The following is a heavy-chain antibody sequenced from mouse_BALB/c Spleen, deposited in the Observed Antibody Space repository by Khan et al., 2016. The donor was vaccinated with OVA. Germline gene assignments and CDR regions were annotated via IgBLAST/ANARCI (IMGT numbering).Heavy chain of an antibody. Sequence: QVRLQQSGGEVVRPGTSVKITCMASGYTFTNYWLGWIKQRPGHGLEWIGDIYPGGDYTNYNEKFKGKATLTVDTSSSTANMQLSSLTSADSAVYFCARWATWYFDVWGAGTTVTVSS. CDR2: IYPGGDYT. CDR1: GYTFTNYW. D-gene: IGHD3-1*01. CDR3: ARWATWYFDV. J-gene: IGHJ1*01. V-gene: IGHV1-63*02.